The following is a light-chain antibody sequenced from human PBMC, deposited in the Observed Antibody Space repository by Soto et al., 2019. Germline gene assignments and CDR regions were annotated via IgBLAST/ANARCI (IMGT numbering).Light chain of an antibody. J-gene: IGLJ1*01. CDR2: MVS. V-gene: IGLV2-14*01. CDR1: SSDVGNYNY. Sequence: QSVLTQTASVSGSPGQSITISCTGTSSDVGNYNYVSWYQQYPGRVPKLLIYMVSNRASGVPNRFSGSKSGNTASLTISGLQAEDEADYFCTSPTPGSLYVFGTGTKVTVL. CDR3: TSPTPGSLYV.